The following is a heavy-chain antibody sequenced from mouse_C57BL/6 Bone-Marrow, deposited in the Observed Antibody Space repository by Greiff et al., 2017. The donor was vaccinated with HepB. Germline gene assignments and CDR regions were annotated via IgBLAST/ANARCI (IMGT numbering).Heavy chain of an antibody. Sequence: EVKLMESGGGLVKPGGSLKLSCAASGFTFSDYGMHWVRQAPEKGLEWVAYISSGSSTIYYADTVKGRFTISRDNAKNTLFLQMTSLRSEDTAMYYCARMGTFFDYWGQGTTLTVSS. J-gene: IGHJ2*01. V-gene: IGHV5-17*01. CDR1: GFTFSDYG. D-gene: IGHD3-3*01. CDR3: ARMGTFFDY. CDR2: ISSGSSTI.